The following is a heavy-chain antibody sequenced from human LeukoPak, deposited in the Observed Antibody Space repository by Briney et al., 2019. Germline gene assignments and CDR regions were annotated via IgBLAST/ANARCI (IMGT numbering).Heavy chain of an antibody. V-gene: IGHV4-59*01. CDR1: GGSISSYC. D-gene: IGHD3-3*01. CDR2: IYYSGST. J-gene: IGHJ4*02. Sequence: SETLSLTCTVSGGSISSYCWSWIRQPPGKGLEWIGYIYYSGSTNYNPSLKSRVTISVDTSKNQFSLKLSSVTAADTAVYYCARGGQYYDFWSGYRYYFDYWGQGTLVTVSS. CDR3: ARGGQYYDFWSGYRYYFDY.